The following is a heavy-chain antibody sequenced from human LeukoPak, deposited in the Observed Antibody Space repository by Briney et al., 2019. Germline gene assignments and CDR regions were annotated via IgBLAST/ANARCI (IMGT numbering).Heavy chain of an antibody. CDR1: GYKFSDHW. Sequence: GESLKISCQGFGYKFSDHWVAWLRQMPGKGLESMGIMYPGDSDARYGPPFQGQVTMSADKSIATAYLEWSSLKASDTALYYCARRGVLDGLDVWGQGTTVVVSS. CDR2: MYPGDSDA. J-gene: IGHJ6*02. D-gene: IGHD3-3*01. V-gene: IGHV5-51*01. CDR3: ARRGVLDGLDV.